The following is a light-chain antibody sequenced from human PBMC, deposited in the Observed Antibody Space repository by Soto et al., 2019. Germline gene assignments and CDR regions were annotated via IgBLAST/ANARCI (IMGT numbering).Light chain of an antibody. CDR2: DVS. V-gene: IGLV2-14*03. J-gene: IGLJ1*01. Sequence: QSVLTQPASVSGSPGQSITISCTGTSSDVGANNYVSWYQHLPGKTPKLLLYDVSNRPSGVPDRFSGSKSGNTASLTISGLQAEDEADYYCSSYAGTHIVFGTGTKVTVL. CDR3: SSYAGTHIV. CDR1: SSDVGANNY.